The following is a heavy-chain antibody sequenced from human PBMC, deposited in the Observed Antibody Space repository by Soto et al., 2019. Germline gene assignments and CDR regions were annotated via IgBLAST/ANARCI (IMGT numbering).Heavy chain of an antibody. CDR1: DGALTSGDYY. CDR2: VFANGLT. Sequence: VQLLESGPGLVTPSETLSLTCSVFDGALTSGDYYWSWIRQHPGKGLQWIGSVFANGLTDYDPSLQRRVSISLDTIRNKFSLRITSATVADTAVYYCAGRSLIFDFWGQVALVTVSS. V-gene: IGHV4-31*03. J-gene: IGHJ4*02. D-gene: IGHD6-6*01. CDR3: AGRSLIFDF.